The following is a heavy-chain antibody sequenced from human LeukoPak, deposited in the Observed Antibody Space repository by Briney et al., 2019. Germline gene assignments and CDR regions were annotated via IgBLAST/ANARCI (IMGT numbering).Heavy chain of an antibody. CDR2: TYYRTSTWYN. V-gene: IGHV6-1*01. CDR1: GDSFSSNSAA. D-gene: IGHD6-13*01. Sequence: SQTLSLTCAISGDSFSSNSAAWNWIRPSPSRGLEWLVRTYYRTSTWYNDYVLSVKSRISFNADTSKNQFSLQLNSVTPEDTAVYFCARNLEYSSSFLAFDIWGQGTMVTVSS. CDR3: ARNLEYSSSFLAFDI. J-gene: IGHJ3*02.